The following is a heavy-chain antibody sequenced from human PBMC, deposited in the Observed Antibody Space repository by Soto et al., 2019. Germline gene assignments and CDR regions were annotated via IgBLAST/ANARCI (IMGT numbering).Heavy chain of an antibody. Sequence: PGGSLRLSCAASGFTFSSYAMSWVSQAPGKGLEWVSAISGSGGSTYYADSVKGRFTISRDNSKNTLYLQMNSLRAEDTAVYYCAKDQYCSGGSCYPLDAFDIWGQGTMVTVSS. CDR3: AKDQYCSGGSCYPLDAFDI. CDR1: GFTFSSYA. D-gene: IGHD2-15*01. V-gene: IGHV3-23*01. CDR2: ISGSGGST. J-gene: IGHJ3*02.